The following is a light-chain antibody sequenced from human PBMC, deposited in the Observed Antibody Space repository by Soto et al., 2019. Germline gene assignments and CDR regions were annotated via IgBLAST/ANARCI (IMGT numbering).Light chain of an antibody. J-gene: IGKJ2*01. CDR1: QSVLYSSNNKNY. CDR3: QQYYSTPYT. CDR2: WAS. V-gene: IGKV4-1*01. Sequence: DIVMTQSPDSLAVSLGERATINCKSSQSVLYSSNNKNYLAWYQQKPGQPPKLLIYWASTRESGVPDRFSGSGSGTDFPLTISSLQAEDVAVYSCQQYYSTPYTFGQGPKLEIK.